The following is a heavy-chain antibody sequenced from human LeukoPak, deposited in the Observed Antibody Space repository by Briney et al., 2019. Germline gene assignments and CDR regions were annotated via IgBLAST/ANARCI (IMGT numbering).Heavy chain of an antibody. J-gene: IGHJ4*02. V-gene: IGHV4-59*08. CDR2: IYKSGST. Sequence: PSETLSPTCTVFGGSISNYYWSWIRQPPGKGLEWIGYIYKSGSTDYNPSLKSRVTISVDTSKNQFSLKLSPLTAAYTAVYYCARPGRYYDTTAFDYWGQGTLVTVAS. D-gene: IGHD3-22*01. CDR3: ARPGRYYDTTAFDY. CDR1: GGSISNYY.